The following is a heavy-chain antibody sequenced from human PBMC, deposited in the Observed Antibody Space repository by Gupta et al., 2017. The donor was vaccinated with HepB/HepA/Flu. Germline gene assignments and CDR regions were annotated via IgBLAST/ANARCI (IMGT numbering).Heavy chain of an antibody. CDR3: ARDVFTRDYYFDY. Sequence: GGGVVQPGRSLRLSCAASGFTFSSYAMHWVRQAPGKGLEWVAVISYDGSNKYYADSVKGRFTISRDNSKNTLYLQMNSLRAEDTAVYYCARDVFTRDYYFDYWSQGTLVTVSS. D-gene: IGHD2-2*01. V-gene: IGHV3-30-3*01. J-gene: IGHJ4*02. CDR1: GFTFSSYA. CDR2: ISYDGSNK.